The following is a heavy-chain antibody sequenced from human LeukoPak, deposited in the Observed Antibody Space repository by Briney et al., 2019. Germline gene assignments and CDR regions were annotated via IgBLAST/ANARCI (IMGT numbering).Heavy chain of an antibody. Sequence: PSETLSLTCTVSSGSIGSSSNYWGWIRQAPGKGLEWIGSIYHSGSTYYNPSLKSRVTISVDTSKNQFSLKLSSVTAADTAVYYCARLPSIVVVPAAIGDYYYYMDVWGKGTTVTVSS. CDR3: ARLPSIVVVPAAIGDYYYYMDV. CDR1: SGSIGSSSNY. CDR2: IYHSGST. D-gene: IGHD2-2*02. V-gene: IGHV4-39*07. J-gene: IGHJ6*03.